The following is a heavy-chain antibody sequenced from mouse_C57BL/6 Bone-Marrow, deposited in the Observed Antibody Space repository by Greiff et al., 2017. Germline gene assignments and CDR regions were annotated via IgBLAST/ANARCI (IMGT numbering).Heavy chain of an antibody. D-gene: IGHD1-1*02. CDR1: GFTFSSYG. CDR2: ISSGGSYN. V-gene: IGHV5-6*02. CDR3: ARGGGYWFAY. J-gene: IGHJ3*01. Sequence: EVMLVESGGDLVKPGGSLKLSCAASGFTFSSYGMSWVRQTPDKRLEWVATISSGGSYNYYPDSVKGRFTISRDNAKNTLYLQMSSLKSDDTAMYYCARGGGYWFAYWGQGTLVTVSA.